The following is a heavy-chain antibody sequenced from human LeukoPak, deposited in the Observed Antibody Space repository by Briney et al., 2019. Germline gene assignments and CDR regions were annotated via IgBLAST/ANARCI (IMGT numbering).Heavy chain of an antibody. V-gene: IGHV3-21*01. CDR3: ARDRRDYLSRHFDY. Sequence: GGSLRLSCAASGFTFSTYNMNWVRQAPGKGLEWVSSITSSSSYIYYADSVKGRFTISRDNAKKSLYLQMNTLRAEDTAVYYCARDRRDYLSRHFDYWGQGTLVTVSS. CDR1: GFTFSTYN. CDR2: ITSSSSYI. J-gene: IGHJ4*02. D-gene: IGHD2/OR15-2a*01.